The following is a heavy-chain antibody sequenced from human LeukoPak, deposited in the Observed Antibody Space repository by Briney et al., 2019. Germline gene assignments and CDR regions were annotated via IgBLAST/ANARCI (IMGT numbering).Heavy chain of an antibody. J-gene: IGHJ4*02. CDR3: ARDVGARPEDYFDY. CDR2: IWYDGSNK. Sequence: GRSLRLSCAASGFTFSSYGMHWVRQAPGKGLERVAVIWYDGSNKYYADSVKGRFTISRDNSKNTLYLQMNSLRAEDTAVYYCARDVGARPEDYFDYWGQGTLVTVSS. CDR1: GFTFSSYG. D-gene: IGHD6-6*01. V-gene: IGHV3-33*01.